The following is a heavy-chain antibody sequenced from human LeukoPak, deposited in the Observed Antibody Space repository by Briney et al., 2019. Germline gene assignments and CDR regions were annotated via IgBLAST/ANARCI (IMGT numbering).Heavy chain of an antibody. J-gene: IGHJ4*02. CDR2: INTDGSTT. V-gene: IGHV3-7*01. CDR1: GLIFSTYA. D-gene: IGHD3-10*01. Sequence: GGSLRLSCAASGLIFSTYAMSWVRQAPGQGLEWVANINTDGSTTNYVESVRGRFTISRDNTRNSLSLQMNNLRDEDTAVYYCARNRGGQQFDCWGQGTLLTVSS. CDR3: ARNRGGQQFDC.